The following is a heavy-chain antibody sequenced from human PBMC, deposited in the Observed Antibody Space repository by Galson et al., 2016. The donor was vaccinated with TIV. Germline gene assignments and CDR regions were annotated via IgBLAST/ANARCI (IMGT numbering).Heavy chain of an antibody. J-gene: IGHJ4*02. CDR3: ARRQYNNGWYVEY. D-gene: IGHD6-19*01. Sequence: SLRLSCAASGFTFSNYAMSWVRQAPGKGLEWLSSISGSGSTTYYADSVAGRITISRDNSENTLFLKVRRLRAEDTAVYYCARRQYNNGWYVEYWGQGTLVTVSS. CDR1: GFTFSNYA. V-gene: IGHV3-23*01. CDR2: ISGSGSTT.